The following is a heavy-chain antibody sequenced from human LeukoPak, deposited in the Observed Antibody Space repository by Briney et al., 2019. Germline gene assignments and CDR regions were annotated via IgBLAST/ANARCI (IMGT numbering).Heavy chain of an antibody. J-gene: IGHJ5*02. V-gene: IGHV4-59*11. CDR1: GASISSHY. Sequence: PSETLSLTCTVSGASISSHYWGWIRQPPGKGLEWIGYIFKSGITNYNPSLKSRVTISIDTSKNQFSLTLTSVTAADTAVYYCARVPGPDWFDPWGQGTLVTVTS. CDR2: IFKSGIT. CDR3: ARVPGPDWFDP.